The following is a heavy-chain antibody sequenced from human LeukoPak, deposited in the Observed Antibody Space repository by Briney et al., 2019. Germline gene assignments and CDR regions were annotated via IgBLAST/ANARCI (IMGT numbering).Heavy chain of an antibody. CDR3: ARTYYYGSGTYWYSYYYMDV. V-gene: IGHV1-69*01. CDR1: GDTFSTYD. D-gene: IGHD3-10*01. Sequence: SVKVSCKTSGDTFSTYDISWVRQAPGQGLEWMGGIIPIFGIPNVAQKFQGRVTITSDESTSTIYMEVNSLRSEDTAVYYCARTYYYGSGTYWYSYYYMDVWGGGTTVTVS. CDR2: IIPIFGIP. J-gene: IGHJ6*03.